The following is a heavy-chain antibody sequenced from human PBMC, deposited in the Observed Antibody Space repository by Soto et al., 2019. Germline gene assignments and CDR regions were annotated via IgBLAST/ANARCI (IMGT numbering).Heavy chain of an antibody. Sequence: EASVKVSCKASGYTFTSYYIHWVRQAPGQGLEWVGIINPSGGTASYAQKFQGRVTMTRDTSTSTVYMEVSSLRSEDTAVYYCARDKGGSYNDYWGQGTPVTVSS. D-gene: IGHD3-10*01. V-gene: IGHV1-46*01. CDR1: GYTFTSYY. CDR3: ARDKGGSYNDY. CDR2: INPSGGTA. J-gene: IGHJ4*02.